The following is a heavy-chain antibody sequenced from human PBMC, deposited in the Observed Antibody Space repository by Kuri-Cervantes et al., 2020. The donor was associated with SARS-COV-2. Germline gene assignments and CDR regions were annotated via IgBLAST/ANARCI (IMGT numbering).Heavy chain of an antibody. CDR2: IYTSGST. Sequence: SETLSPTCTVSGGSISSFYWSWIRQPAGKGLEWSGRIYTSGSTNYSPSLKSRVTMSVDTSKNQFSLKLTSTTAADTAVYYCGKVSWLQLWRRYSDPWGQGTLVTVSS. CDR1: GGSISSFY. J-gene: IGHJ5*02. CDR3: GKVSWLQLWRRYSDP. D-gene: IGHD5-24*01. V-gene: IGHV4-4*07.